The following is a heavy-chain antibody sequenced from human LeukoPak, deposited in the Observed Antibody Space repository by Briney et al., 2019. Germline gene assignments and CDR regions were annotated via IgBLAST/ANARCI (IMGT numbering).Heavy chain of an antibody. CDR3: VAADIVVVPAATRYYYYYGMDV. CDR1: GGSFSGYY. Sequence: PSETLYLTCAVYGGSFSGYYWSWIRQPPGKGLEWIGEINHSGRTNYNPSLKSRVTISVDTSKNQFSLKLSSGTAADTAVYYCVAADIVVVPAATRYYYYYGMDVWGQGTTVTVS. J-gene: IGHJ6*02. D-gene: IGHD2-2*01. V-gene: IGHV4-34*01. CDR2: INHSGRT.